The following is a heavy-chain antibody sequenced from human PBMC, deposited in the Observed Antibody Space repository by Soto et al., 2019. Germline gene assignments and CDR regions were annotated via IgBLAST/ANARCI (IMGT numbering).Heavy chain of an antibody. V-gene: IGHV1-69*01. Sequence: QVQLVQSGAEVRKPGSSVKVSCKASGGTFSRHAISWVRQAPGQGLEWMGGIIPIFGTANHAQKFQGRGTIIADESKSTGYMELSSLRSEDTAMYYCARGWGYDSNDYYYAYWGQGTLVIVSS. CDR1: GGTFSRHA. J-gene: IGHJ4*02. CDR2: IIPIFGTA. D-gene: IGHD3-22*01. CDR3: ARGWGYDSNDYYYAY.